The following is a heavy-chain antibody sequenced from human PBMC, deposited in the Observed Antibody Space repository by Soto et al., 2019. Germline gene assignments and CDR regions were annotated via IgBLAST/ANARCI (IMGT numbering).Heavy chain of an antibody. J-gene: IGHJ5*02. V-gene: IGHV1-69*13. D-gene: IGHD2-2*01. Sequence: SVKVYCKASGGTFSSYAISWVRQAPGQGLEWMGGIIPIFGTANYAQKFQGRVTITADESTSTAYMELSSLRSEDTAVYYCARDLRGYCSSTSCPRFDPWGQGTLVTVSS. CDR2: IIPIFGTA. CDR3: ARDLRGYCSSTSCPRFDP. CDR1: GGTFSSYA.